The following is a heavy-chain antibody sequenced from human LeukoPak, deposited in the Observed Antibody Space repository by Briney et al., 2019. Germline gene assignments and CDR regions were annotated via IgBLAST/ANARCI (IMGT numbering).Heavy chain of an antibody. CDR1: EFTFSTYS. D-gene: IGHD5-24*01. Sequence: GGSLRLSCAASEFTFSTYSMNWVRQAPGKGLEWVSSIFPSSDEIHYADSVKGRFTISRDNSKNTLYLQMNSLRAEDTAVYYCAMKAVPRPRLHDAFDFWGQGTVVSVSS. CDR2: IFPSSDEI. J-gene: IGHJ3*01. CDR3: AMKAVPRPRLHDAFDF. V-gene: IGHV3-23*01.